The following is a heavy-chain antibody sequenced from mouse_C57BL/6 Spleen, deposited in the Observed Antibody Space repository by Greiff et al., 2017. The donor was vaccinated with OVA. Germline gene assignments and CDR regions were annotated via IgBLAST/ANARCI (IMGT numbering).Heavy chain of an antibody. CDR3: ARSGTGNYFDY. Sequence: EVQLQESGGDLVKPGGSLKLSCAASGFTFSSYGMSWVRQTPDKRLEWVATISSGGSYTYYPDSVKGRFTISRDNAKNTLYLQMSSLKSEDTAMYYCARSGTGNYFDYWGQGTTLTVSS. D-gene: IGHD3-3*01. J-gene: IGHJ2*01. V-gene: IGHV5-6*01. CDR2: ISSGGSYT. CDR1: GFTFSSYG.